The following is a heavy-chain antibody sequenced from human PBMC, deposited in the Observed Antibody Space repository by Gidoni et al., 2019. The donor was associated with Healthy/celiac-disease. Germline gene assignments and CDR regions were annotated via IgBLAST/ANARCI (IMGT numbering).Heavy chain of an antibody. CDR2: INPSGGST. CDR1: GYTFTSYY. D-gene: IGHD6-6*01. J-gene: IGHJ5*02. V-gene: IGHV1-46*01. Sequence: QVQLVQSGAEVKKPGASVKVSCKASGYTFTSYYMHWVRQAPGQGLEWMGIINPSGGSTSYAQKFQGRVTMTRDTSTSTVYMELSSLRSEDTAVYYCARDSSSDKTPGIFDPWGQGTLVTVSS. CDR3: ARDSSSDKTPGIFDP.